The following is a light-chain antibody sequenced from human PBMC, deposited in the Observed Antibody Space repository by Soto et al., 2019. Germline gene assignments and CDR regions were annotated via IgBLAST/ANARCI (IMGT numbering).Light chain of an antibody. V-gene: IGKV1-5*01. J-gene: IGKJ4*01. CDR3: QQYTNFPLT. CDR2: EAS. CDR1: QSFSSW. Sequence: DIQMTQSPSTLSASVGDRVTITCRASQSFSSWLAWYQQKPGKAPKLLIHEASRLEGGVPSRFSGSESGTEFTLTISGLHAEDSATYYCQQYTNFPLTFGGGTKVEIK.